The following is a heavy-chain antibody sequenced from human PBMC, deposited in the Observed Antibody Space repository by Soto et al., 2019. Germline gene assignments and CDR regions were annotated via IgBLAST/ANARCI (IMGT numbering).Heavy chain of an antibody. V-gene: IGHV1-8*01. CDR3: ARRAETNGWNGFGADKYYFDF. CDR1: GYTFTSYD. Sequence: ASVKVSCKASGYTFTSYDIYWVRQATGQGLEWMGWMNPNTGNSGYAQKFQGRVTMTSDTSISTAHMELSRLRSDDTAVYYCARRAETNGWNGFGADKYYFDFWGQGTLVTVSS. D-gene: IGHD1-1*01. J-gene: IGHJ4*02. CDR2: MNPNTGNS.